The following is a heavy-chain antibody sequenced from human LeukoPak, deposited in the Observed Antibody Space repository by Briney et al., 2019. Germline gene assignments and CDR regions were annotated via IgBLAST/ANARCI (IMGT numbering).Heavy chain of an antibody. CDR2: ISSSSSYI. J-gene: IGHJ3*02. D-gene: IGHD6-13*01. CDR1: GFTFSSYS. V-gene: IGHV3-21*01. Sequence: GGSLRLSCAASGFTFSSYSMNWVRQAPGKGLEWVSSISSSSSYIYYADSVKGRFTISRDNAKNSLYLQMNSLRAEDTAVYYCARDDVWQQLRAFDIWGQGTMVTVSS. CDR3: ARDDVWQQLRAFDI.